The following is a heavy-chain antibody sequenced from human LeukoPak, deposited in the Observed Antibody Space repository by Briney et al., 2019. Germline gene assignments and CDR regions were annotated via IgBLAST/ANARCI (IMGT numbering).Heavy chain of an antibody. J-gene: IGHJ4*02. CDR1: GFTFSSYS. CDR2: ISSSSSYI. Sequence: GGSLRLSCAASGFTFSSYSMNWVRQAPGKGLEWVSSISSSSSYIYYADSVKGRFTISRDNAKNSLYLQMNSLRAEDTAVYYCARVEEEALWFGELLIIFDYWGQGTLVTVSS. D-gene: IGHD3-10*01. V-gene: IGHV3-21*01. CDR3: ARVEEEALWFGELLIIFDY.